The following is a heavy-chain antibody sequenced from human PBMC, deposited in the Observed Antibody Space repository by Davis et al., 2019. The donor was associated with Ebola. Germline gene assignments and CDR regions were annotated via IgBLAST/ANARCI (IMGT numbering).Heavy chain of an antibody. Sequence: HTGGSLRLSCAASGFTFSSYWMHWVRQAPGKGLVWFSRINSDGSSTSYADSVKGRFTISRDNAKNTLYLQMNSLRAEDTAVYYCARGGVQLERYYYYYGMDVWGQGTTVTVSS. CDR2: INSDGSST. V-gene: IGHV3-74*01. CDR1: GFTFSSYW. J-gene: IGHJ6*02. CDR3: ARGGVQLERYYYYYGMDV. D-gene: IGHD1-1*01.